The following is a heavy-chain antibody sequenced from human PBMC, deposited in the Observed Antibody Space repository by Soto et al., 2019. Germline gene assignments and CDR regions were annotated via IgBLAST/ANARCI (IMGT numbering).Heavy chain of an antibody. CDR2: IIPIFGTA. D-gene: IGHD2-2*01. V-gene: IGHV1-69*13. CDR3: ARGSYCSSTSCYVGSYYYGMDV. Sequence: SVKVSCKASGGTFSSYAISWVRQAPGQGLEWMGGIIPIFGTANYAQKFQGRVTITADESTSTAYMELSSLRSEDTAVYYCARGSYCSSTSCYVGSYYYGMDVWGQGTTVTVSS. CDR1: GGTFSSYA. J-gene: IGHJ6*02.